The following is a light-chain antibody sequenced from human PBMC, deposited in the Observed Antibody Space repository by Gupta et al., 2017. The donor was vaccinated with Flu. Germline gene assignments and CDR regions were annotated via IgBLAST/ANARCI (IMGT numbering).Light chain of an antibody. J-gene: IGLJ1*01. CDR2: SNN. CDR3: AAWDDSLNGLYV. CDR1: SSNIGSNT. V-gene: IGLV1-44*01. Sequence: QSVLTQPLTESGTPGLRVTMTYPRSSSNIGSNTVNWYQQLPGTAPKLLIYSNNQRPSGVPDRFSGSKSGTSASLAISGLQSEDEADYYCAAWDDSLNGLYVFGTGTKVTVL.